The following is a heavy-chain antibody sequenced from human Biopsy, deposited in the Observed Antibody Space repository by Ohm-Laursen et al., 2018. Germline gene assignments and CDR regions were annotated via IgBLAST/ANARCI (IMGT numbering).Heavy chain of an antibody. D-gene: IGHD3-3*01. CDR1: GGSITDDY. J-gene: IGHJ3*01. CDR3: ARLYRLDDYWNDDPPDAFDV. V-gene: IGHV4-59*07. CDR2: ISDRGTT. Sequence: SDTLSLTYTVSGGSITDDYWSWIRQSPGKGLEWIGHISDRGTTNYNPSLRGRVTISVDTSKKQFSLKLSSVTAADTAVFFCARLYRLDDYWNDDPPDAFDVWGQGTMVTVSS.